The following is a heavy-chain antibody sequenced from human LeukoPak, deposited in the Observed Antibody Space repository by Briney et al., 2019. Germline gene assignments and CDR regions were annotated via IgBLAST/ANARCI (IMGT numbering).Heavy chain of an antibody. J-gene: IGHJ4*02. CDR2: MYYSGST. CDR3: ARHAGEFDY. Sequence: SETLSLTCTVSGGSISSSSFYWGWIRQPPGKGLEWIGSMYYSGSTYYNPSLKSRVTIFVDTSKNQFSLKLSSVTAADTAVYYCARHAGEFDYWGQGTLVTVSS. CDR1: GGSISSSSFY. V-gene: IGHV4-39*01. D-gene: IGHD1-26*01.